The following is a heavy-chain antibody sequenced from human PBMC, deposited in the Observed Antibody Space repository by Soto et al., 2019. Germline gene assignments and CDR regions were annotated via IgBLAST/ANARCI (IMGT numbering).Heavy chain of an antibody. CDR1: GGSISSGGYY. CDR3: ARDDRSAFDI. V-gene: IGHV4-31*03. CDR2: IYYSGST. Sequence: PSETLSLTCTVSGGSISSGGYYWSWIRQHPGKGLEWIGYIYYSGSTYYNPSLKSRVTISVDTSKNQFSLKLSSVTAADTAVYYCARDDRSAFDIWGQGTMVTVSS. J-gene: IGHJ3*02.